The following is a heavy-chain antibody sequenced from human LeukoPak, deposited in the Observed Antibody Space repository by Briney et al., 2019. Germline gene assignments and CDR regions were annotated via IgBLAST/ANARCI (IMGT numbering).Heavy chain of an antibody. D-gene: IGHD3-3*01. CDR3: TRSPEYYDFWSGSDY. J-gene: IGHJ4*02. V-gene: IGHV3-49*04. Sequence: PGRSLRLSCTASGFTFGDYAVSWVSQARGKGLEWVGFIRSKAYGGTTEYAASVKGRFTISRDDSESIAYLQMNSLKTEDTAVYYCTRSPEYYDFWSGSDYWGQGSLVTVSS. CDR1: GFTFGDYA. CDR2: IRSKAYGGTT.